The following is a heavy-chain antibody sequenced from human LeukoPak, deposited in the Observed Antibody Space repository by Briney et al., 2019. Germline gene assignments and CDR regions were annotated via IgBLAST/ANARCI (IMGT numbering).Heavy chain of an antibody. CDR2: IFPIFGTA. CDR1: GGTFSSYA. J-gene: IGHJ4*02. Sequence: SVKVSCMPSGGTFSSYAIRWVRQAPGQGLEWMGGIFPIFGTANYAQKFQGKVTITADETTSTAYMELGSLRPEDTAVYYCAGAYDGSGSFDYWGQGTLVSVSS. D-gene: IGHD3-10*01. V-gene: IGHV1-69*13. CDR3: AGAYDGSGSFDY.